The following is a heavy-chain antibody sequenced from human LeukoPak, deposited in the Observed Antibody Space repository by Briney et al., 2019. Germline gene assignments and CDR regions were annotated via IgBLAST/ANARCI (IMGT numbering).Heavy chain of an antibody. CDR2: INPNSGGT. CDR3: ARADYDFWSGYQETNWFDP. D-gene: IGHD3-3*01. J-gene: IGHJ5*02. V-gene: IGHV1-2*02. Sequence: ASVKVSCKASGYTFTGYYMHWVRQAPGQGLEWMGWINPNSGGTNYAQKFQGRVTMTRDTSISTAYMELSRLRSDDTAVYYCARADYDFWSGYQETNWFDPWGQGTLVTVFS. CDR1: GYTFTGYY.